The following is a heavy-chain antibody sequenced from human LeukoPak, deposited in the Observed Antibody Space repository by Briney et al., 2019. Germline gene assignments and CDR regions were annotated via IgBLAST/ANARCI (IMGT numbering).Heavy chain of an antibody. J-gene: IGHJ4*02. D-gene: IGHD1-1*01. V-gene: IGHV1-2*02. CDR2: INPNSGGT. CDR3: ARLERAFYFDY. Sequence: GASVKVSCKASGYTLTGYYMHWVRQAPGQGLEWMGWINPNSGGTNYAQKFQGRVTMTRDTSISTAYLQWSSLKASDTAMYYCARLERAFYFDYWGQGTLVTVSS. CDR1: GYTLTGYY.